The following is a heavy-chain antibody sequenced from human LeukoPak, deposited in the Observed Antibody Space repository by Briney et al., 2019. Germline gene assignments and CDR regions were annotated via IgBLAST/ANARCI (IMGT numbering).Heavy chain of an antibody. Sequence: GGSLRLSCAASGFTFSSYAMSWVRQAPGKGLEWVSAISGSGGSTYYADSVKGRFTISRDNSKNTLYLQMNSLKTEDTAVYYCTRILLKWELPGSDAFDIWGEGTMVTVSS. V-gene: IGHV3-23*01. CDR3: TRILLKWELPGSDAFDI. D-gene: IGHD1-26*01. J-gene: IGHJ3*02. CDR2: ISGSGGST. CDR1: GFTFSSYA.